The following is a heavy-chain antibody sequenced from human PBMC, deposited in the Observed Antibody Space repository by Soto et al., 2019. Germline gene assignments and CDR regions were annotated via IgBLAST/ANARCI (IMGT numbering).Heavy chain of an antibody. D-gene: IGHD1-26*01. CDR1: GFTFSNYW. V-gene: IGHV3-74*01. Sequence: EVQLVETGGGLVQPGGSLRLSCAASGFTFSNYWMRWVRQVPGKGLVWVSHINGDGTNRNYADSVRGRFTISRDNAKNTPYLQLNSLRAEDTAVYYCARGYSSGGSHFLFDYWGQGTLVTVSP. J-gene: IGHJ4*02. CDR2: INGDGTNR. CDR3: ARGYSSGGSHFLFDY.